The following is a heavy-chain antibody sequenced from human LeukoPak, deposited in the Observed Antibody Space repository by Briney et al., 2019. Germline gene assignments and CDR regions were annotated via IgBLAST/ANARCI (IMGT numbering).Heavy chain of an antibody. CDR3: AKGVLPTIFGVVIMNWFDP. Sequence: GGSLRLSCAASGFTFSHVWMSWVRQAPGKGLEWVSAISGSGGSTYYADSVKGRFTISRDNSKNTLYLQMNSLRAEDTAVYYCAKGVLPTIFGVVIMNWFDPWGQGTLVTVSS. CDR2: ISGSGGST. CDR1: GFTFSHVW. D-gene: IGHD3-3*01. V-gene: IGHV3-23*01. J-gene: IGHJ5*02.